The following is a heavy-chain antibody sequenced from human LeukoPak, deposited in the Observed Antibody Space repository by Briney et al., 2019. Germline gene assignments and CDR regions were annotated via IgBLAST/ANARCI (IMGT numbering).Heavy chain of an antibody. D-gene: IGHD6-13*01. CDR1: GDSIRSGSYY. CDR2: IYSNGNT. V-gene: IGHV4-61*02. Sequence: SETLSLTCTVSGDSIRSGSYYWTWIRQPAGKELEWIGRIYSNGNTNYNPSLKSRVTISVDTSKNQFSLKLSSVTAADTAVYYGARHGPIAAAGTLDYWGQGTLVTVSS. J-gene: IGHJ4*02. CDR3: ARHGPIAAAGTLDY.